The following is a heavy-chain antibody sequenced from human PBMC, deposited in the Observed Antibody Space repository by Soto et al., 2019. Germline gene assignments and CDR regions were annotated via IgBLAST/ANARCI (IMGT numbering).Heavy chain of an antibody. CDR1: GGSISSGDYY. CDR3: ARVASGDAFDI. D-gene: IGHD1-26*01. V-gene: IGHV4-30-4*01. J-gene: IGHJ3*02. Sequence: SETLSLTCTVSGGSISSGDYYWSWIRQPPGKGLEWIGYIYYSGSTYYNPSLKSRVTISVDTSKNQFSLKLSSVTAADAAVYYCARVASGDAFDIWGQGTMVTVSS. CDR2: IYYSGST.